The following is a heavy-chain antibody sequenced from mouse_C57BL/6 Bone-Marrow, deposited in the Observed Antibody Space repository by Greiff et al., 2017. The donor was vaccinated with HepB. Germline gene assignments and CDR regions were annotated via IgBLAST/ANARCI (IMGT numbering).Heavy chain of an antibody. CDR1: GFTFSDYG. D-gene: IGHD1-1*01. CDR2: ISSGSSTI. J-gene: IGHJ3*01. CDR3: ARDYGSSYFAWFAY. Sequence: EVMLVESGGGLVKPGGSLKLSCAASGFTFSDYGMHWVRQAPEKGLEWVAYISSGSSTIYYADTVKGRFTISRDNAKNTLFLQMTSLRSEDTAMYYCARDYGSSYFAWFAYWGQGTLVTVSA. V-gene: IGHV5-17*01.